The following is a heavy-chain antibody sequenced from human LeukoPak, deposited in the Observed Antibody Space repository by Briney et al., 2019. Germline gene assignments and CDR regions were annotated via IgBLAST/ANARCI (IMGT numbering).Heavy chain of an antibody. V-gene: IGHV3-7*01. Sequence: GGSLRLSCAASGFTYSSYWMSWVRQAPGKGLEWVANIKQDGSEKYYVDSVKGRFTISRDNAKNSLYLQMNSRRAEDTAVYYCARRDGYNWYYFDYWGQGTLVTVSS. D-gene: IGHD5-24*01. CDR3: ARRDGYNWYYFDY. CDR2: IKQDGSEK. CDR1: GFTYSSYW. J-gene: IGHJ4*02.